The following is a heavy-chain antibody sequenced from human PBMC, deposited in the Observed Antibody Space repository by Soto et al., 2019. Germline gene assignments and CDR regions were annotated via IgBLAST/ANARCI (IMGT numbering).Heavy chain of an antibody. CDR3: AKGHCSGGSCYSGRLIFDI. CDR1: GFTFSSYA. CDR2: ISSNSGSI. V-gene: IGHV3-9*01. Sequence: PGGSLRLSCAAPGFTFSSYAMHWVPQAPGKGLDYVSAISSNSGSIGYADSVKGRFTISRDNAKNSLYLQMNSLRAEDTALYYCAKGHCSGGSCYSGRLIFDIWGQGTMVTVSS. J-gene: IGHJ3*02. D-gene: IGHD2-15*01.